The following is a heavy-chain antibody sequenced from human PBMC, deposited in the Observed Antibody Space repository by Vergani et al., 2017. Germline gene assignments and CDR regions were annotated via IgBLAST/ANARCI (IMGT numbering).Heavy chain of an antibody. V-gene: IGHV1-69*01. D-gene: IGHD1-14*01. CDR3: ARRDSWYNPVAGSLWFDP. CDR1: GGTFSSYA. J-gene: IGHJ5*02. Sequence: QVQLVQSGAEVKKPGSSVKVSCKASGGTFSSYAISWVRQAPGQGLEWMGGIIPIFGTANYAQKFQGRVTITADESTSTAYMELSSLRSEDTAVYYCARRDSWYNPVAGSLWFDPWGQGTLVTVSS. CDR2: IIPIFGTA.